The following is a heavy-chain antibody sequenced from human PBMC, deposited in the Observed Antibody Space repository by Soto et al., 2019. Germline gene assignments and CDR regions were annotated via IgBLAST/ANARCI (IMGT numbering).Heavy chain of an antibody. CDR1: GFTFSSYW. CDR3: ARDIELLIGAAALNWFDP. Sequence: GGSLRLSCAASGFTFSSYWMSWVRQAPGKGLEWVANIKQDGSEKYYVDSVKGRFTISRDNAKNSLYLQMNSLRAEDTAVYYCARDIELLIGAAALNWFDPWGQGTLVTVSS. V-gene: IGHV3-7*01. D-gene: IGHD6-13*01. J-gene: IGHJ5*02. CDR2: IKQDGSEK.